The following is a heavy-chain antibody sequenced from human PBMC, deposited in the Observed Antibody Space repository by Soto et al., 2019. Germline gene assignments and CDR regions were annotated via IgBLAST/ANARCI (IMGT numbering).Heavy chain of an antibody. CDR2: INPNSGGT. D-gene: IGHD3-22*01. J-gene: IGHJ3*02. Sequence: ASLKVSCKASGYTFTGYYMHWVRQAPGQGLEWMGWINPNSGGTNYAQKFQGWVTMTRDTSISTAYMELSRLRSDDTAVYYCARSWTYYYDSSGYYLPLYDAFDIWGQGTMVTVSS. V-gene: IGHV1-2*04. CDR1: GYTFTGYY. CDR3: ARSWTYYYDSSGYYLPLYDAFDI.